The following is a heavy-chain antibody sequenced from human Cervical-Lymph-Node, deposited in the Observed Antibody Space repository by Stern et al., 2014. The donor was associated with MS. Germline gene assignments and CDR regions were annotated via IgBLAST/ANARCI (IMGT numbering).Heavy chain of an antibody. V-gene: IGHV1-69*01. CDR2: IIPIFGSK. J-gene: IGHJ5*01. CDR3: ARGAYCGGDCYWGWFDS. CDR1: GGTFSDYD. D-gene: IGHD2-21*02. Sequence: QLVQSGAEVTKPGSSVKVSCKASGGTFSDYDISWVRQAPGQGLELMGGIIPIFGSKDYAQNFHGRVTITADETTTTAYMDLSSLRSEDTAVYYCARGAYCGGDCYWGWFDSWGQGTLVTVSS.